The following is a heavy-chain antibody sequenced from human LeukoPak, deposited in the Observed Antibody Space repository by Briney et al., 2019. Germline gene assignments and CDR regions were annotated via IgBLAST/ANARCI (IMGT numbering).Heavy chain of an antibody. V-gene: IGHV3-23*01. Sequence: GGSLRLSCAASGFTFSNYAMSWVRQAPGKGLEWVSAISGSGGTTYYADSVKGRFTISRDNSKNTLYLQMDSLRAEDTAVYYCAKDGVEDNIVVVPAAPFDYWGQGTLVTVSS. J-gene: IGHJ4*02. CDR1: GFTFSNYA. CDR3: AKDGVEDNIVVVPAAPFDY. CDR2: ISGSGGTT. D-gene: IGHD2-2*01.